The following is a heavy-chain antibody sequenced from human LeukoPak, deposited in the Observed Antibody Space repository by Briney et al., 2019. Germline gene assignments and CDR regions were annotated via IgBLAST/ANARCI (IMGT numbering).Heavy chain of an antibody. Sequence: GRSLRLSCAASGFTFSSYGMNWVRQAPGKGLEWVAYISSISSTIYYADSVRGRFIISRDDARNSLYLQMNSLRAEDTAVYYCARDADGNADFWGRGALVTVSS. CDR1: GFTFSSYG. J-gene: IGHJ4*02. CDR2: ISSISSTI. D-gene: IGHD4-23*01. CDR3: ARDADGNADF. V-gene: IGHV3-48*04.